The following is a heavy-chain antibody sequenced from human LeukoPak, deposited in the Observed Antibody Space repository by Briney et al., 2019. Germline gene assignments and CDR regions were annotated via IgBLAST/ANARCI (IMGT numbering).Heavy chain of an antibody. V-gene: IGHV3-15*01. CDR3: TTGITMVRGVIHLIDY. Sequence: GGSLRLSCVASGFPFRSYAMSWVRQAPGKGLEWVGRIKSKTDGGTTDYAAPVKGRFTISRDDSKNTLYLQMNSLKTEDTAVYYCTTGITMVRGVIHLIDYWGQGTLVTVSS. CDR1: GFPFRSYA. D-gene: IGHD3-10*01. J-gene: IGHJ4*02. CDR2: IKSKTDGGTT.